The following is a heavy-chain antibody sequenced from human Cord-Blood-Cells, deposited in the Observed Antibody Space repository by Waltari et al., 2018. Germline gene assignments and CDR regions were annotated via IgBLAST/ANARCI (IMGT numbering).Heavy chain of an antibody. Sequence: QVQLQQWGAGLLKPSETLSLTCAVYGGSFSVYYWSWIRQPPGKGLGWIGEINHSGSTNYNPSLKSRVTISVDNSKNLFSLKLSSVTAADTAVYYCARGRVYCSSTSCYYYYGMDVWGQGTTVTVSS. CDR1: GGSFSVYY. V-gene: IGHV4-34*01. CDR3: ARGRVYCSSTSCYYYYGMDV. J-gene: IGHJ6*02. CDR2: INHSGST. D-gene: IGHD2-2*01.